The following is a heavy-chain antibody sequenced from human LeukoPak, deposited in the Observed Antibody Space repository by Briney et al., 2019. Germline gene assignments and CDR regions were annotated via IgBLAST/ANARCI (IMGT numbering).Heavy chain of an antibody. Sequence: PSETLSLTCTVSGGSISSGGYYWSWIRQHPGKGLERIGYIYYSGSTYYNPSLKSRVTISVDTSKNQFSLKLSSVTAADTAVYYCARDRVAAAREGGWFDPWGQGTLVTVSS. CDR1: GGSISSGGYY. CDR3: ARDRVAAAREGGWFDP. V-gene: IGHV4-31*03. CDR2: IYYSGST. D-gene: IGHD6-13*01. J-gene: IGHJ5*02.